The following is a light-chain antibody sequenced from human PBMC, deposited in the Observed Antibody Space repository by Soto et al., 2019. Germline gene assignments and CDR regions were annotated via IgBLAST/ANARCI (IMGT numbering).Light chain of an antibody. J-gene: IGKJ1*01. V-gene: IGKV1-17*01. Sequence: DIQMTQSPSTLSASVGDRVTITCQASQDISNHLNWYQQKPGKAPKRLIYAASSLQSGVPSRFSGSGSGTEFTLTISSLQPEDFATYYCLQHNSYPWTFGQGTKVDI. CDR1: QDISNH. CDR3: LQHNSYPWT. CDR2: AAS.